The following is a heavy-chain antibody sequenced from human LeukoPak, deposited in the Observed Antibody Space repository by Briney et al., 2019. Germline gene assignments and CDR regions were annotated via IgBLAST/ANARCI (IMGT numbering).Heavy chain of an antibody. V-gene: IGHV4-39*07. Sequence: SETLSLTCTVSGGSISSSYYYWGWIRQPPGKGLEWIGSIYYSGSTYYNPSLKSRVAISVDTSKNQFSLKLSSVTAADTAVYYCARYGSHGIVEEDWFDPWGQGTLVTVSS. CDR2: IYYSGST. CDR3: ARYGSHGIVEEDWFDP. J-gene: IGHJ5*02. D-gene: IGHD3-22*01. CDR1: GGSISSSYYY.